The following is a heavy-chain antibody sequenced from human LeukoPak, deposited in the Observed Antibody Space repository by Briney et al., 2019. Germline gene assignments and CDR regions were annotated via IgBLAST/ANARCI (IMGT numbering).Heavy chain of an antibody. CDR2: ISYDGSNK. CDR3: ARGPPYGSRSDFLDY. Sequence: GGSLRLSCAASGFTFSSYGMHWVRQAPGKGLEWVAVISYDGSNKYYADSVKGRFTISTDNAKNSLNLQMNSLRVEDTAVYYCARGPPYGSRSDFLDYWGLGTLVTVSS. D-gene: IGHD3-10*01. CDR1: GFTFSSYG. J-gene: IGHJ4*02. V-gene: IGHV3-30*03.